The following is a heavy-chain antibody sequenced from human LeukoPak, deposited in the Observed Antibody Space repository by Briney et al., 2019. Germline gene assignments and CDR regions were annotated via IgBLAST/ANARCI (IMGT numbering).Heavy chain of an antibody. D-gene: IGHD3-3*01. V-gene: IGHV1-69*13. CDR1: GGTFSSYA. CDR2: IIPIFGTA. J-gene: IGHJ6*02. CDR3: AGTIFGVIYGMDV. Sequence: ASVKVSCKASGGTFSSYAISWVRQAPGQGLEWMGGIIPIFGTANYAQKFQGRVTITADESTSTAYMELSSLRSEYTAVYYCAGTIFGVIYGMDVWGQGTTVTVSS.